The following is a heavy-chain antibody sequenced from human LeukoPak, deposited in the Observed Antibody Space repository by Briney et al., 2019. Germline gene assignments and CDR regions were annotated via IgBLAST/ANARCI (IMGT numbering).Heavy chain of an antibody. D-gene: IGHD2-15*01. CDR3: ARHPFATPFDH. V-gene: IGHV4-59*08. Sequence: SETLTLTCAVSGDSINSFYWSWIRQPPGKGLEWIGYVFHTGDTNSNPSLKSRVTVSLDTSTSQVSLRLTSVTAADTAVYYCARHPFATPFDHWGRGILVTVSS. CDR2: VFHTGDT. CDR1: GDSINSFY. J-gene: IGHJ4*02.